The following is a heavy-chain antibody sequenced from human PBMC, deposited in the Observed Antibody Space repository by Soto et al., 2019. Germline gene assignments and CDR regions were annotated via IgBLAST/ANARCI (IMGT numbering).Heavy chain of an antibody. CDR2: FHHSGST. Sequence: CAVSGDSISSDYYWGWIRQPPGKGLEWIGSFHHSGSTYYNPSLKSRVTISIDTSKNQFSLKLNSMTAADTAVFYCARTANYDILTGYYYFDYWGQGAVVTVSS. CDR1: GDSISSDYY. D-gene: IGHD3-9*01. J-gene: IGHJ4*02. CDR3: ARTANYDILTGYYYFDY. V-gene: IGHV4-38-2*01.